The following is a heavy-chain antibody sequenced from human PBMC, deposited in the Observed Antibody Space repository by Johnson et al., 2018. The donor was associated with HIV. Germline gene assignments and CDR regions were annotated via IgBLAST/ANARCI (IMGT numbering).Heavy chain of an antibody. D-gene: IGHD6-6*01. V-gene: IGHV3-66*02. CDR2: IYRGGVT. Sequence: VLLVESGGGLVQRGGSLRLSCAGSGFTVSRNYMSWVRQAPGKGLEWVSIIYRGGVTNYADSVKGRFTISRDNSKNTLYLQMNSLRTEDTAVYYCARDSGQQLADAFDIWGQGTMVTVSS. J-gene: IGHJ3*02. CDR1: GFTVSRNY. CDR3: ARDSGQQLADAFDI.